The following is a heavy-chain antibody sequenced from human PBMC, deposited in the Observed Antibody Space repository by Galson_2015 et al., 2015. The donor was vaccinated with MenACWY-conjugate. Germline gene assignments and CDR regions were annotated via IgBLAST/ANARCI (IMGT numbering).Heavy chain of an antibody. Sequence: SLRLSCAASGFTFSRYWMHWVRQSPGKGLVWVSRINSDGSDADYADSVKGRFTISRDNAKNTLYLQMNSLRAEDTAVYYCATYCSSPSCYANVAYWGQGTLVTVSS. CDR2: INSDGSDA. D-gene: IGHD2-2*01. J-gene: IGHJ4*02. V-gene: IGHV3-74*01. CDR1: GFTFSRYW. CDR3: ATYCSSPSCYANVAY.